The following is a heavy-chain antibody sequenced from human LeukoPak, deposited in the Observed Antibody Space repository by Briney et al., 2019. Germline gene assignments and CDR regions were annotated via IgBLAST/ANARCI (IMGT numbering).Heavy chain of an antibody. CDR3: ARGGYDFWSGYYYYFDY. Sequence: PSETLSLTCAVYGGSFSGYYWSWIRQPPGKGLEWIGEINHSGSTNYNPSPKSRVTISVDTSKNQISLKLSSVTAADTAVYYCARGGYDFWSGYYYYFDYWGQGTLVTVSS. J-gene: IGHJ4*02. CDR2: INHSGST. CDR1: GGSFSGYY. V-gene: IGHV4-34*01. D-gene: IGHD3-3*01.